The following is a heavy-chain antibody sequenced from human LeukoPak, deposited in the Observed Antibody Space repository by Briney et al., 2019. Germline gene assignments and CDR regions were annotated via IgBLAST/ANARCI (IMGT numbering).Heavy chain of an antibody. V-gene: IGHV3-66*01. CDR1: GFTVRSNY. CDR3: ARELVAGGGRRGMDV. D-gene: IGHD6-19*01. CDR2: IYSDGRT. Sequence: GGSLRLSCAASGFTVRSNYMSWVRQGSGEGLEWVSVIYSDGRTSYADSVRGRFTISRDNSKNTLYLQTSSLRAEDTAVYYCARELVAGGGRRGMDVWGQGTTVTVSS. J-gene: IGHJ6*02.